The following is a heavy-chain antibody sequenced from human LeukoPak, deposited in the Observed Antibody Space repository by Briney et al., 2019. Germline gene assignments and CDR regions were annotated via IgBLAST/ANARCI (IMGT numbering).Heavy chain of an antibody. CDR1: GYTFTSYY. D-gene: IGHD6-19*01. CDR3: ARSEWQWLVLDAFDI. J-gene: IGHJ3*02. CDR2: VNPNSGGT. V-gene: IGHV1-2*06. Sequence: ASVKVSCKASGYTFTSYYMHWVRHAPGQGLEWMGRVNPNSGGTNYAQKFQGRVTMNRDTSISTAYMELSRLRSDDTAVYYCARSEWQWLVLDAFDIWGQGTMVTVSS.